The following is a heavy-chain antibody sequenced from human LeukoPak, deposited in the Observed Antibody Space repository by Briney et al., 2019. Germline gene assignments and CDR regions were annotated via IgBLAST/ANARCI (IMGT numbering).Heavy chain of an antibody. V-gene: IGHV1-3*01. J-gene: IGHJ4*02. CDR3: ARDSPYSGSFGDY. CDR2: INAGNGNT. Sequence: ASVKVSCKASGYTFTSYAMHWVRQAPGQRLEWMGWINAGNGNTKYSQKFQGRVTITRDTSASTAYMELSSLRSEDTAVYYCARDSPYSGSFGDYWGQGTLVTVSS. CDR1: GYTFTSYA. D-gene: IGHD1-26*01.